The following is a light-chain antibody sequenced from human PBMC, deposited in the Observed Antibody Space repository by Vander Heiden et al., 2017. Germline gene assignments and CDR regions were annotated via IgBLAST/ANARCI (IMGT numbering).Light chain of an antibody. V-gene: IGKV3-20*01. J-gene: IGKJ5*01. CDR3: QQYGTSPVT. Sequence: EIELTQSPDTLSLSPGERVTLSCRASQNVNSNFLAWYQQKPGQAPRLLMSGTSTSAAGVPDRFSGGGSGTDFTLTVNRLESEDCAVYFCQQYGTSPVTFGQGTRLELK. CDR2: GTS. CDR1: QNVNSNF.